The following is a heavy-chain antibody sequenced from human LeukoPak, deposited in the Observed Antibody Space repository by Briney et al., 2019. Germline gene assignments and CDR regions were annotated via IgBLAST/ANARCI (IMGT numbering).Heavy chain of an antibody. CDR1: GLTFSTYA. J-gene: IGHJ6*02. D-gene: IGHD2-2*01. CDR3: AQDRGARYPFGVDV. V-gene: IGHV3-23*01. CDR2: IGGGGTT. Sequence: SGGSLRLSCAASGLTFSTYAMRWIRQAPGKGLEWVSSIGGGGTTSYADSVKGRFTISRDLSKITVYLQMNSLRAEDTAVHYCAQDRGARYPFGVDVWGQGTTVTVSS.